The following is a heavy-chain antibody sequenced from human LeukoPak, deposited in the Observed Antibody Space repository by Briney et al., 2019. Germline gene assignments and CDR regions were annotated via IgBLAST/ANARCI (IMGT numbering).Heavy chain of an antibody. CDR2: IYSGGST. Sequence: GGSLTLSCAASGFTVSSNYMSWVRQAPGKWLEWVSVIYSGGSTYYADSVKGRFTISRDNSKNTLYRQMNSRRAEDTAVYYCARSRDRYNFDNYFDSWGQGTLVTVSS. CDR1: GFTVSSNY. V-gene: IGHV3-53*01. CDR3: ARSRDRYNFDNYFDS. J-gene: IGHJ4*02. D-gene: IGHD5-24*01.